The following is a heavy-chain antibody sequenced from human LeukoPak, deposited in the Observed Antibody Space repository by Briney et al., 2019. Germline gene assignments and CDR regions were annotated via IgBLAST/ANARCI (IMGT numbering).Heavy chain of an antibody. CDR2: IYYSGST. J-gene: IGHJ3*02. Sequence: SGTLSLTCTVSGGSISSSSYYWGWIRQPPGKGLEWIGSIYYSGSTYYNPSLKSRVTISVDTSKNQFSLKLSSVTAADTAVYYCASRVVVITKDAFDIWGQGTMVTVSS. D-gene: IGHD3-22*01. CDR3: ASRVVVITKDAFDI. CDR1: GGSISSSSYY. V-gene: IGHV4-39*01.